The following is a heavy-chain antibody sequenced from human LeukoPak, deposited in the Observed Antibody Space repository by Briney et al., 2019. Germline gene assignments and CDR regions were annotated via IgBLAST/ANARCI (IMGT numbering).Heavy chain of an antibody. D-gene: IGHD6-6*01. CDR1: GFTFSSYS. V-gene: IGHV3-21*01. Sequence: PGGSLRLSCAASGFTFSSYSTNWVRQAPGKGLEWVSSISSSSSYIYYADSVKGRFTISRDNAKNSLYLQMNSLRAEDTAVYYCARDYYSSSWYFQHWGQGTLVTVSS. CDR3: ARDYYSSSWYFQH. CDR2: ISSSSSYI. J-gene: IGHJ1*01.